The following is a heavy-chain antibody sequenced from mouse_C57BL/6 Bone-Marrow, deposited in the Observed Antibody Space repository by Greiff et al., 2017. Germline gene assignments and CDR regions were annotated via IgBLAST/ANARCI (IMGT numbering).Heavy chain of an antibody. CDR3: ARDSNCAWFAY. J-gene: IGHJ3*01. CDR1: GIAFSRYW. Sequence: EVQRVESGGGLVQPGGSLKLSCAASGIAFSRYWMSWVRRAPGKGLEWIGEINPDSSTINYAPSLKDKFIISRDNAKNTLYLQMSKVRSEDTALYYCARDSNCAWFAYWGQGTLVTVSA. V-gene: IGHV4-1*01. CDR2: INPDSSTI. D-gene: IGHD2-5*01.